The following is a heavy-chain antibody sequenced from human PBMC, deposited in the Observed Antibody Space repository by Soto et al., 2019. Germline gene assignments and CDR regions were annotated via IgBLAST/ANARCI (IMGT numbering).Heavy chain of an antibody. D-gene: IGHD2-2*01. V-gene: IGHV3-33*01. Sequence: GGSLRLSCAASGFTFSSYGMHWVRQAPGKGLEWVAVIWYDGSNKYYADSVKGRFTISRDNSKNTLYLQMNSLRAEDTAVYYCARSFYCSSTSCYIEMDFDYWGQGTLVTVSS. CDR2: IWYDGSNK. CDR3: ARSFYCSSTSCYIEMDFDY. J-gene: IGHJ4*02. CDR1: GFTFSSYG.